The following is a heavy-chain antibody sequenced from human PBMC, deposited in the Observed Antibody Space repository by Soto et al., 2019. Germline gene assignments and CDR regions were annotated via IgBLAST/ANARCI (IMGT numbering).Heavy chain of an antibody. CDR2: IYVTGAV. D-gene: IGHD1-1*01. CDR3: ARRRTAPKIYKGFQP. J-gene: IGHJ1*01. Sequence: SETLSLTCSVSGAALNSGNYYWIWIRQVPGKGLEWIGHIYVTGAVDYNPSLRDRITISQDTTERQFSLNVRLVTAADTTVYKCARRRTAPKIYKGFQPWGQGNLVTVLS. CDR1: GAALNSGNYY. V-gene: IGHV4-31*03.